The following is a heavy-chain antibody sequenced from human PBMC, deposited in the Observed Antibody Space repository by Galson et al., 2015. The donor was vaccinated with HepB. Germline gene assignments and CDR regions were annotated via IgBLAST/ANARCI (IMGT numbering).Heavy chain of an antibody. J-gene: IGHJ6*02. D-gene: IGHD2-2*01. CDR3: ARDGDIVVVPAAVGYYYYYGMDV. Sequence: SLRLSCAASGFTFSSYSMNWVRQAPGKGLEWVPSISSSSSYIYYADSVKGRFTISRDNAKNSLYLQMNSLRAEDTAVYYCARDGDIVVVPAAVGYYYYYGMDVWGQGTTVTVSS. V-gene: IGHV3-21*01. CDR1: GFTFSSYS. CDR2: ISSSSSYI.